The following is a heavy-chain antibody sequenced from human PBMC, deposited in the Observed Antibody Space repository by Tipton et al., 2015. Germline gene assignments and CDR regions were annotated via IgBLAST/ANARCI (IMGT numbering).Heavy chain of an antibody. Sequence: LVKPTQTLTLTCTFSGFSLSRRGEGVAWIRQPPGKALEWLALIYWNDDKRYRPSLKNKFTLTKDSSKNRVVLTITNMDPLDTGTYFFGHSAVLGPIAVGYLVHWGQGTPLTVSP. CDR3: GHSAVLGPIAVGYLVH. D-gene: IGHD6-19*01. J-gene: IGHJ4*02. CDR2: IYWNDDK. V-gene: IGHV2-5*04. CDR1: GFSLSRRGEG.